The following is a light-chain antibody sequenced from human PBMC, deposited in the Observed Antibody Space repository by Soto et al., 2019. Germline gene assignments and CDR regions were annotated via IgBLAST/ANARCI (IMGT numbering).Light chain of an antibody. CDR2: AAS. Sequence: DIQMTQSPASLSSSVGDRATITCRASQGISNYLAWYQQKPGKVPKLLIYAASNLQSGVPSRFSGSGSGTDFTLTISSLQPEDVATYYCQKYNSAPRTFGQGTKVEIK. CDR1: QGISNY. J-gene: IGKJ1*01. CDR3: QKYNSAPRT. V-gene: IGKV1-27*01.